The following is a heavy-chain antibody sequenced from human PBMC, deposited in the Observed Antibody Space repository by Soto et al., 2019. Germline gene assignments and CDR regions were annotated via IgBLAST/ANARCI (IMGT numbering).Heavy chain of an antibody. CDR3: ARGGMVIIPTATPFDY. J-gene: IGHJ4*02. V-gene: IGHV4-4*07. D-gene: IGHD2-2*01. CDR2: IYASGST. CDR1: GGSISTYY. Sequence: SETLSLTCTVSGGSISTYYWSWIRQPAGKGLEWIGRIYASGSTNYNPSLKSRVTMSVATSKNQFSLKLSSVTAADTAVYYCARGGMVIIPTATPFDYWGQGPLVTVSS.